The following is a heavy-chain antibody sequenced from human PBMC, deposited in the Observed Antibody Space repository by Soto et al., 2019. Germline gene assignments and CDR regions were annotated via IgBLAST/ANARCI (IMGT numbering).Heavy chain of an antibody. D-gene: IGHD4-17*01. CDR1: GYTFTSYD. J-gene: IGHJ5*02. Sequence: QVQLVQSGAEVKKPGASVKVSCKASGYTFTSYDINWVRQATGQGLEYLGWMNPNSGNTAYVQKFQGRVTMTWDTSITTACMELSSLRSDDTAVYFCARGIKYGAYSRWFDPWCQGTLVTVSS. V-gene: IGHV1-8*01. CDR3: ARGIKYGAYSRWFDP. CDR2: MNPNSGNT.